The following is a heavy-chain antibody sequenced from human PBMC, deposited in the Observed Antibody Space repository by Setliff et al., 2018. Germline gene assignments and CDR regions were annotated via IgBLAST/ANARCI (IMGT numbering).Heavy chain of an antibody. D-gene: IGHD3-3*01. J-gene: IGHJ6*04. CDR1: GYTLTELS. V-gene: IGHV1-24*01. CDR2: FDPEDGET. CDR3: ATGFVGFGVVPRALDV. Sequence: ASVKVSCKVSGYTLTELSMHWVRQAPGKGLEWMGGFDPEDGETIYAQKFQGRVTMTEDTSTDTAYMELSSLRSEDTAVYYCATGFVGFGVVPRALDVWGKGTMVTVSS.